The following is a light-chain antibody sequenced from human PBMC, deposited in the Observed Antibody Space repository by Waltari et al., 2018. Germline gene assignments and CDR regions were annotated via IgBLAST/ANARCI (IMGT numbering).Light chain of an antibody. V-gene: IGKV1-33*01. Sequence: DIKMTQSPSSLSASVGHRVTITCQASKDISKYLNWYQQKPGKAPKLLIYDASTLEVGVPSRFSGSGSGTDFTFSISSLQPEDFATYFCQQYDNPQFTFGPGTKVDIK. CDR2: DAS. CDR1: KDISKY. CDR3: QQYDNPQFT. J-gene: IGKJ3*01.